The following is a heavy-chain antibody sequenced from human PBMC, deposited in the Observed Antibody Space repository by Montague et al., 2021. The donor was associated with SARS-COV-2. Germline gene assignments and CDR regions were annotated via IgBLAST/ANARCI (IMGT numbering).Heavy chain of an antibody. CDR1: GFSLSTSGMC. Sequence: PALVKPTQTLTLTSTFSGFSLSTSGMCVSWIRQPPGKALEWLARIDWDDDKYYSTSLKTRLTISKDTSKNQVVLTMTNMDPVDTATYYCARILVAAAGSPFDPWGQGTLVTVSS. V-gene: IGHV2-70*11. CDR2: IDWDDDK. J-gene: IGHJ5*02. D-gene: IGHD6-13*01. CDR3: ARILVAAAGSPFDP.